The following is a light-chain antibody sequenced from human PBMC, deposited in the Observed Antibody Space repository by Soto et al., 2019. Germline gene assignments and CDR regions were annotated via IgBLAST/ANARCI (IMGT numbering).Light chain of an antibody. V-gene: IGKV1-39*01. CDR2: AAS. CDR1: QSISSY. CDR3: QQTYSAPLT. J-gene: IGKJ4*01. Sequence: DIQMTQSRSSLSASVGDRVTITCRASQSISSYLNWYQHKPGKAPKLLIYAASSFQSGVPSRFSGSESGTDFTLTISSLQPEDFATYYCQQTYSAPLTFGGGTKVDIK.